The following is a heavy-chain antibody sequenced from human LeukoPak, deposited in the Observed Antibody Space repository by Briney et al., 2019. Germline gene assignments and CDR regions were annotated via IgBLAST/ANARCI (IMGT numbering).Heavy chain of an antibody. Sequence: GGSLRLSCATSGFTFSSYWMSWVRQAPGNGLEWVANIKQDGSEKYYVDSVKGRFTISRDNAKNSLYLQMNSLRAEDTAVYYCARVRENRNYSYWGQGTLVTVSS. CDR3: ARVRENRNYSY. CDR2: IKQDGSEK. V-gene: IGHV3-7*01. CDR1: GFTFSSYW. D-gene: IGHD1-7*01. J-gene: IGHJ4*02.